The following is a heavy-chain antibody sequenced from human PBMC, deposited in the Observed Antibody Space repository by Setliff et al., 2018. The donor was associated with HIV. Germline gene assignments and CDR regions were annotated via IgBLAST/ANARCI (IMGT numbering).Heavy chain of an antibody. CDR3: ARRGYSYDTSGYYYYMDV. D-gene: IGHD3-22*01. CDR2: INPSGGST. J-gene: IGHJ6*03. CDR1: GYIFTSYY. V-gene: IGHV1-46*01. Sequence: ASVKVSCKASGYIFTSYYIHWVRQAPGQGLEWMGRINPSGGSTTYAQKFQGRVTMTRDTSTSTVYMELSSLRSEDTAVYYCARRGYSYDTSGYYYYMDVWGKGTTVTVSS.